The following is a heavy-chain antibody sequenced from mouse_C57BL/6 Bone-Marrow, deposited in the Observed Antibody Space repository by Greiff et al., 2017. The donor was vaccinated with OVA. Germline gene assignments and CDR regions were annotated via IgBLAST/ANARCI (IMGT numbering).Heavy chain of an antibody. CDR2: ISNGGGST. J-gene: IGHJ4*01. CDR1: GFTFSDYY. CDR3: ARQALHYYGSRNHFWYAMDY. V-gene: IGHV5-12*01. Sequence: EVQVVESGGGLVQPGGSLKLSCAASGFTFSDYYMYWVRQTPEKRLEWVAYISNGGGSTYYPDTVKGRFTISRDNAKNTLYLQMSRLKSEDTAMYYCARQALHYYGSRNHFWYAMDYWGQGTSVTVSS. D-gene: IGHD1-1*01.